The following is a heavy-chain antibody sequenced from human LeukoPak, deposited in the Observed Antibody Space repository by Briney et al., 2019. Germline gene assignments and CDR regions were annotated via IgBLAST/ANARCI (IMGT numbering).Heavy chain of an antibody. D-gene: IGHD6-19*01. J-gene: IGHJ4*02. CDR3: ARVSSGWHGFNY. V-gene: IGHV1-2*05. CDR2: INPNSGGT. Sequence: ASVKVSCKASGYTCTGYYMHWVRQAPGQALEWMGRINPNSGGTNYAQKFQGRVTMTRDTSISTAYMELSRLRPDDTDVYYCARVSSGWHGFNYWGQGTLVTVSS. CDR1: GYTCTGYY.